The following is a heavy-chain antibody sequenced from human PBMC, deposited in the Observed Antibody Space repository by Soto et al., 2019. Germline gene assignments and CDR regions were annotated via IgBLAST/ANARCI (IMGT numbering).Heavy chain of an antibody. D-gene: IGHD5-12*01. V-gene: IGHV1-46*01. Sequence: QVQLVQSGAEVTRPGDSVTVSCKTSGYIFTSYWIHWVRQAPGQGLEWMGLIKPSGGSTTYAQKFQGRVTMTRDTPTSTVYMELRSLKSEATAVYYCARVEGYSADERDWGQGTLVTVSS. CDR3: ARVEGYSADERD. CDR2: IKPSGGST. CDR1: GYIFTSYW. J-gene: IGHJ4*02.